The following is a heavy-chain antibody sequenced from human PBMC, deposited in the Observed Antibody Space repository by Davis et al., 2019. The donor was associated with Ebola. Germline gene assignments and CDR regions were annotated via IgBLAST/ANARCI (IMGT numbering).Heavy chain of an antibody. D-gene: IGHD3-10*01. CDR2: TSVVGT. CDR3: AKGGRIRSPGIGDK. V-gene: IGHV3-23*01. Sequence: GESLKISCAASGFIFSKFAMSWVRQAPGKGLEWVSITSVVGTSYADSVKGRFTIPRDNSRNTLYLQMNSLRAEDTALYYCAKGGRIRSPGIGDKWGQGTLVTVSS. J-gene: IGHJ4*02. CDR1: GFIFSKFA.